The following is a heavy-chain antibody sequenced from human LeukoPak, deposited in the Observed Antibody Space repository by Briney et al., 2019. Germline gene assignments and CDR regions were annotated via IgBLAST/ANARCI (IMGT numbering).Heavy chain of an antibody. CDR3: AKGLPFYGDYDHGAFDI. CDR2: ISSSSSYI. D-gene: IGHD4-17*01. CDR1: GFTFSSYS. J-gene: IGHJ3*02. V-gene: IGHV3-21*04. Sequence: GGSLRLSCAASGFTFSSYSMNWVRQAPGKGLEWVSSISSSSSYIYYADSVKGRFTISRDNAKNSLYLQMNSLRAEDTALYYCAKGLPFYGDYDHGAFDIWGQGTMVTVSS.